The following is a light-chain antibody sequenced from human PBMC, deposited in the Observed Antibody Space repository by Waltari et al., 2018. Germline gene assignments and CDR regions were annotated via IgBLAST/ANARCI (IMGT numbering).Light chain of an antibody. CDR3: QTGGHGTWV. CDR1: SGHRSNV. Sequence: QLVLTQSPSASASLGASVKLTCTLSSGHRSNVIAWHQQQPEKGHRYLMKVNSDGSHSKGDKIPDRFSGSSSGAEHYLTISSLQSEDEADYYCQTGGHGTWVFGGGTKLTVL. V-gene: IGLV4-69*01. J-gene: IGLJ3*02. CDR2: VNSDGSH.